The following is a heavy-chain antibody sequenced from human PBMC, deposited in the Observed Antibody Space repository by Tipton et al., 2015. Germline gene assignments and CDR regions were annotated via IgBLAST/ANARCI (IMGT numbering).Heavy chain of an antibody. CDR1: AYSISSDYY. D-gene: IGHD4-17*01. Sequence: TLSLTCAVSAYSISSDYYWGWIRQPPGKGLEWIGSFFHSGNTFHNPSLRSRVIISVDTSKNQFSLTVTSVTAADTAVYYCARSRYTVTPDSWGQGTLVTVSS. CDR2: FFHSGNT. J-gene: IGHJ4*02. V-gene: IGHV4-38-2*01. CDR3: ARSRYTVTPDS.